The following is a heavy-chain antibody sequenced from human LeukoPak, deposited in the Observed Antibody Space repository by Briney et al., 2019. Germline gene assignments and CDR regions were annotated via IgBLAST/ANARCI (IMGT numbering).Heavy chain of an antibody. D-gene: IGHD6-13*01. V-gene: IGHV4-61*05. CDR2: IYYSGST. CDR3: ARRRGSSWSSYFDY. J-gene: IGHJ4*02. Sequence: SETLSLTCTVSGGPISSSSFYWAWIRQPPGKGLEWIGYIYYSGSTNYNPSLKSRVTISVDTSKNQFSLKLSSVTAADTAVYYCARRRGSSWSSYFDYWGQGTLVTVSS. CDR1: GGPISSSSFY.